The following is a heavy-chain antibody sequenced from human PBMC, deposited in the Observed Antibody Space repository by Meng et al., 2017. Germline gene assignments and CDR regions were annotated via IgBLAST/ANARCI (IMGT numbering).Heavy chain of an antibody. CDR1: GGSISSYY. CDR2: IYYSGST. V-gene: IGHV4-59*01. D-gene: IGHD4-17*01. Sequence: GSLRLSSTVSGGSISSYYWSWIRQPPGKGLEWIGYIYYSGSTNYNPSLKSRVTISVDTSKNQFSLKLSSVTAADTAVYYCARGNDYGDHFDYWGQGTLVTVSS. CDR3: ARGNDYGDHFDY. J-gene: IGHJ4*02.